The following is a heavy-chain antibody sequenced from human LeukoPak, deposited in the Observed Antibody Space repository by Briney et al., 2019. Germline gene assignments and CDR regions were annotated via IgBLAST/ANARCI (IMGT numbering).Heavy chain of an antibody. CDR2: IYYSGST. V-gene: IGHV4-59*01. D-gene: IGHD3-9*01. J-gene: IGHJ5*02. CDR1: GGSISSYY. Sequence: SETLSLTCTVSGGSISSYYWSWIRQPPGKGLEWIGYIYYSGSTNYNPSLKSRVTISVDTSKNQSSLKLSSVTAADTAVYYCARYSYDILTGYPKGWFDPWGQGTLVTVSS. CDR3: ARYSYDILTGYPKGWFDP.